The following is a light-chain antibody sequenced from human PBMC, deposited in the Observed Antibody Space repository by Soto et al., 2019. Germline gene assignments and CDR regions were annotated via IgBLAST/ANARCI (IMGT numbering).Light chain of an antibody. J-gene: IGLJ3*02. CDR2: DDS. Sequence: YELTQPPSVSVAPGQTARITCGGNNIATKSVHWYRQKPGQAPVLVVYDDSDRPSGIPERFSGSNSGNTATLTISRVEAGDEAEYYCQVWDGSTDWVFGGGTKLTVL. V-gene: IGLV3-21*02. CDR1: NIATKS. CDR3: QVWDGSTDWV.